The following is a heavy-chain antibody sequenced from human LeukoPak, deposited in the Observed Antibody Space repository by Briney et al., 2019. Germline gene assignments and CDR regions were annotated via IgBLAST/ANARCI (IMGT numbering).Heavy chain of an antibody. CDR3: ARDPNGDYIGAFDM. D-gene: IGHD4-17*01. CDR2: IRGSAGGT. J-gene: IGHJ3*02. Sequence: GGSLRLSCAASGFIFSNYALMWVRQAPGKGLQWVSAIRGSAGGTFYADSVKGRFTISRDNSENTLYLQMNSLRAEDTAVYYCARDPNGDYIGAFDMWGQGTVVTVSS. V-gene: IGHV3-23*01. CDR1: GFIFSNYA.